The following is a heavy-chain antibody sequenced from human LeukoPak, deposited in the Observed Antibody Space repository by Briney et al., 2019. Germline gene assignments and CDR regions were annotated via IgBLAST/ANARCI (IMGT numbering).Heavy chain of an antibody. CDR1: GGSFSGYH. V-gene: IGHV4-34*01. CDR2: INDIGST. D-gene: IGHD3-3*01. CDR3: GRGPHQEWPPIQY. Sequence: SETLSLTCVFYGGSFSGYHWSWIRQPPGKGLEWSGEINDIGSTNYNPSLKTRVTISVDMSKNHFSVNLTSVTAADTGVYFCGRGPHQEWPPIQYWGQGSLVTVSS. J-gene: IGHJ4*02.